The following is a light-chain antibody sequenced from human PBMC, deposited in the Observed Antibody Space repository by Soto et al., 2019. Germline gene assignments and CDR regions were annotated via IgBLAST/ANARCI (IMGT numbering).Light chain of an antibody. Sequence: EIVLTQSPATLSLSPGERATLSCRASQSVSSYLAWYQQKPGQAPRLLIYDASNMAIGIAARFSGSGAVTDFTLTISSLGPEDFAVYYCQQRSNWPPYTFGQGTKLEIK. CDR2: DAS. V-gene: IGKV3-11*01. J-gene: IGKJ2*01. CDR3: QQRSNWPPYT. CDR1: QSVSSY.